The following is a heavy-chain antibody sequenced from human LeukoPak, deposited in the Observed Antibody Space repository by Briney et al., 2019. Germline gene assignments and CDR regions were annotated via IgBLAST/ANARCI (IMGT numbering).Heavy chain of an antibody. Sequence: GGSLRLSCAASGFTVSSNYMSWVRQAPGKGLEWVSVIYSGGSTYYSDSVKGRFTISRHNSKNTLYLQMNSLRAEDTALYYCAKAAYGDYVNWFDPWGQGILVIVSS. CDR3: AKAAYGDYVNWFDP. J-gene: IGHJ5*02. CDR2: IYSGGST. CDR1: GFTVSSNY. V-gene: IGHV3-53*04. D-gene: IGHD4-17*01.